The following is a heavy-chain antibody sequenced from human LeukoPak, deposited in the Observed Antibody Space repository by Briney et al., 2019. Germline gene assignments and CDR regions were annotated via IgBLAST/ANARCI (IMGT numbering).Heavy chain of an antibody. V-gene: IGHV3-7*01. CDR1: GFTFNNYW. D-gene: IGHD1-26*01. J-gene: IGHJ6*03. CDR2: INQDGSEK. CDR3: ARNPSATADLYYMDV. Sequence: GGSLRLSCAASGFTFNNYWMSWLRQAPGKGLEWVANINQDGSEKYSVDSVKGRFTISRDNAKNSLYLQMNSLRAEDTAVYYCARNPSATADLYYMDVWGKGTTVTVSS.